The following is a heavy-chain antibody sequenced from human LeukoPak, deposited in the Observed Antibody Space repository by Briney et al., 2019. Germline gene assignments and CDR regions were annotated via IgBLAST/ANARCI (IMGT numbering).Heavy chain of an antibody. J-gene: IGHJ4*03. D-gene: IGHD6-6*01. CDR2: IDYSGST. V-gene: IGHV4-59*11. CDR3: ASVSSIAARPDYFDY. CDR1: GVSISSHY. Sequence: SEALSLTCTVSGVSISSHYWSWLRQPPGKGLEWIGYIDYSGSTNYNPSLKSRVTISVDTSKNQFSLKLSSVTAADTAVYYCASVSSIAARPDYFDYWGQGTTVTVSS.